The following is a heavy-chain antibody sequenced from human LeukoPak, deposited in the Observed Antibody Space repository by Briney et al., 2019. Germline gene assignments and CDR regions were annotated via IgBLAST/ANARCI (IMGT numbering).Heavy chain of an antibody. CDR2: IYSGGST. D-gene: IGHD6-13*01. Sequence: GGSLILSCAASGFTVSSKYMSWVRQAPGKGLEWVSVIYSGGSTYYADSVKGRFTISSDDSKNTVDLQMNSLRVEDTAVYYCAMRGNTWYDCWGQGTLVTVSS. CDR1: GFTVSSKY. J-gene: IGHJ4*02. V-gene: IGHV3-53*01. CDR3: AMRGNTWYDC.